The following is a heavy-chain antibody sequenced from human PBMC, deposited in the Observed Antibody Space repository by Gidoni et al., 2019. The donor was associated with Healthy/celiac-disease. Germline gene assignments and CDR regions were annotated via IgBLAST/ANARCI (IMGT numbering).Heavy chain of an antibody. CDR1: GSTFTGYY. D-gene: IGHD2-2*01. V-gene: IGHV1-2*06. CDR3: ARDVGPAAYYMDV. CDR2: INTKSGGT. J-gene: IGHJ6*03. Sequence: HVRLVQSGAAATKPVAAATVSCKASGSTFTGYYIHWVRQAPGQGLEWMRRINTKSGGTNYAQKFQGRVTMTRDTSSSTAYMELSRLRSDDTTVYYCARDVGPAAYYMDVWGKGTTVTVSS.